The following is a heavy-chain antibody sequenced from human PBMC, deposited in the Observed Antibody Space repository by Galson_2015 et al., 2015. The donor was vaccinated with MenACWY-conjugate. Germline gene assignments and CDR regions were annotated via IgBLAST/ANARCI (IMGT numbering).Heavy chain of an antibody. J-gene: IGHJ3*01. Sequence: SLRLSCAPSGFTFSNSWMGWVRQAPGKGLEWVANIKQDGSGKYYVVSVKGRFIISRDNAKNSLFLQMDSLRAEDTALYYCARAKEQWLSKTFDLWGQGTMVTVSS. CDR2: IKQDGSGK. D-gene: IGHD6-19*01. CDR1: GFTFSNSW. CDR3: ARAKEQWLSKTFDL. V-gene: IGHV3-7*01.